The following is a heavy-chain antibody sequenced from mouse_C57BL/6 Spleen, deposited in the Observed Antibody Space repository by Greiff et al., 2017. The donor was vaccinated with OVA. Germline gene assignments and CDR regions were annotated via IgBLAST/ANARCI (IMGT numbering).Heavy chain of an antibody. D-gene: IGHD1-1*01. CDR3: ARHSLYYGSSYRYFDV. Sequence: EVQRVESGGGLVKPGGSLKLSCAASGFTFSSYTMSWVRQTPEKRLEWVATISGGGGNTYYPDSVKGRFTISRDNAKNTLYLQMSSLRSEDTALYYCARHSLYYGSSYRYFDVWGTGTTVTVSS. CDR2: ISGGGGNT. CDR1: GFTFSSYT. V-gene: IGHV5-9*01. J-gene: IGHJ1*03.